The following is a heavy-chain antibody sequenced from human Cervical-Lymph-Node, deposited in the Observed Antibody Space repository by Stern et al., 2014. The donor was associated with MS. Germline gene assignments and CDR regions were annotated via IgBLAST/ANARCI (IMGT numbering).Heavy chain of an antibody. CDR2: IYSAGTT. CDR3: ARDPNYGSGY. V-gene: IGHV3-53*01. J-gene: IGHJ4*02. D-gene: IGHD3-10*01. CDR1: GFTVSRSY. Sequence: VQLVESGGGLMQPGGALSLSCAASGFTVSRSYMSWVRQAPGKGLEWVSVIYSAGTTYDADSVKGRFTISRDNSKNTLNLQMNSLRAEDTAVYYCARDPNYGSGYWGQGTLVTVSS.